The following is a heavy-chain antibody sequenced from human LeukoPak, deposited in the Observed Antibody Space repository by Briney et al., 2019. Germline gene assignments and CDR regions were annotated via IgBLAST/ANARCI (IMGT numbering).Heavy chain of an antibody. CDR1: GGSISSYY. V-gene: IGHV4-39*07. J-gene: IGHJ4*02. D-gene: IGHD6-13*01. CDR3: AREAPAGSSGEMVDY. CDR2: IYYSGST. Sequence: SETLSLTCTVSGGSISSYYWGWIRQPPGKGLEWIGSIYYSGSTYYNPSLKSRVTISVDTSKNQFSLKLSSVTAADTAVYYCAREAPAGSSGEMVDYWGQGTLVTVSS.